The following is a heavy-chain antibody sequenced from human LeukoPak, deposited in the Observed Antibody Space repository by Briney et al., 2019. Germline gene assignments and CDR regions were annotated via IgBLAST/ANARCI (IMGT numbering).Heavy chain of an antibody. CDR3: ARGFIQTGYSSSSYVH. CDR2: MFASGST. CDR1: GFSVCSNY. J-gene: IGHJ4*02. V-gene: IGHV3-66*01. D-gene: IGHD6-13*01. Sequence: GGSLRLSCTASGFSVCSNYMSWVRQAPGKGLEWVSVMFASGSTYYADSVKGRFTFSRDIFRNTLYLQLNSLRVEDTALYYCARGFIQTGYSSSSYVHWGQGTLVTVSS.